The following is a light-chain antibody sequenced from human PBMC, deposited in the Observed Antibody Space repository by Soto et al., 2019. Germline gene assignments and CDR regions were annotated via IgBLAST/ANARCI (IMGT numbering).Light chain of an antibody. CDR1: SSDVGGYNS. CDR3: SSYTSSSSYV. V-gene: IGLV2-14*01. J-gene: IGLJ1*01. Sequence: QSVLTQPASVSGSPGQSITLSCTGTSSDVGGYNSVSWYQQYPGKAPKLMIHDVSNRPSGVSNRFSGSKSGNTASLTISGLQAEDEADYYCSSYTSSSSYVFGSGTKLTVL. CDR2: DVS.